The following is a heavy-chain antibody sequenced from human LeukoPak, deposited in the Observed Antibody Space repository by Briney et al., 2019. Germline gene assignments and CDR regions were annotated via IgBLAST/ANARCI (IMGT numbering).Heavy chain of an antibody. CDR3: ANTDRGYCSGGSCYLGY. Sequence: GGSLRPSCAASGFTFSSYAMSWVRQAPGKGLEWVSAISGSGGSTYYADSVKGRFTISRDNSKNTLYLQMNSLRAEDTAVYYCANTDRGYCSGGSCYLGYWGQGTLVTVSS. CDR2: ISGSGGST. J-gene: IGHJ4*02. CDR1: GFTFSSYA. V-gene: IGHV3-23*01. D-gene: IGHD2-15*01.